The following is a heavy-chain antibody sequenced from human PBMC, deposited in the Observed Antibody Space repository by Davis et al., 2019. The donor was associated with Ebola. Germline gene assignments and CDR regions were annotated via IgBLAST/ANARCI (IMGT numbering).Heavy chain of an antibody. CDR2: IIPILGIA. CDR1: GGTFSSYA. Sequence: SVKVSCKASGGTFSSYAISWVRQAPGQGLEWMGRIIPILGIANYVQKFQGRVTITADKSTSTAYMGLSSLRSEDTAVYYCARDVGYCSGGSCYYYGMDVWGQGTTVTVSS. J-gene: IGHJ6*02. V-gene: IGHV1-69*04. D-gene: IGHD2-15*01. CDR3: ARDVGYCSGGSCYYYGMDV.